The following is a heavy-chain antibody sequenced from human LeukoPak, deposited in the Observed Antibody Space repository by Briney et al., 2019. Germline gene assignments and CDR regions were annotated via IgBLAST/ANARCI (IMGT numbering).Heavy chain of an antibody. CDR1: GGSISSTSYY. Sequence: PSETLSLTCTVSGGSISSTSYYWGWIRQPPGKGLEWIGTIYYNGSTYYNPSLKSRVTISVDMTNNQFSLKLSSVTAADTAVYYCARDGQLRSQAFDIWGQGTMVTVSS. CDR2: IYYNGST. CDR3: ARDGQLRSQAFDI. V-gene: IGHV4-39*07. D-gene: IGHD4-17*01. J-gene: IGHJ3*02.